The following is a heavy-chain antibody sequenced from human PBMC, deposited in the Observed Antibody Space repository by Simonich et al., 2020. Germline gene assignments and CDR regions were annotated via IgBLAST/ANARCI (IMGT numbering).Heavy chain of an antibody. D-gene: IGHD1-1*01. CDR2: INHSGNT. J-gene: IGHJ3*02. Sequence: QVQLQQWGAGLLKPSETLSLTCAVYGGSFSGYYWSWIRQPPGKGLEWIGEINHSGNTNYNPSLNRRVTISVDPSKNQFSRKRSSVTAADTAVYYCARGKGWKNAFDIWGQGTMVTVSS. CDR3: ARGKGWKNAFDI. CDR1: GGSFSGYY. V-gene: IGHV4-34*01.